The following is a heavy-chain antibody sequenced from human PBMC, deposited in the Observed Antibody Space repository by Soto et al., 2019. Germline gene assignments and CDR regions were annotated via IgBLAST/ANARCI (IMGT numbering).Heavy chain of an antibody. D-gene: IGHD3-10*01. Sequence: GASVKVSCKASGYTFTNYGITWVRQAPGQGLEWMGWISDYNGNTFYGKKFQGRVTMTTDTSTRTAYMELKSLRSDDTAVYYCAREGYYSGSGTYSPPRYYGMDACGQGTTVTVSS. V-gene: IGHV1-18*01. CDR1: GYTFTNYG. CDR3: AREGYYSGSGTYSPPRYYGMDA. J-gene: IGHJ6*02. CDR2: ISDYNGNT.